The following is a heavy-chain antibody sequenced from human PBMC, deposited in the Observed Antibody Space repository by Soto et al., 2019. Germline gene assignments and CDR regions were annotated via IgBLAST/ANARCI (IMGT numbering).Heavy chain of an antibody. Sequence: PGGSLRLSCAASGFTFNTYVMNWVRQAPGKGLEWVSTISYSADKTHYADSVKGRFTISRDNCRDTLFLQRNSLRADDAAVYYCARRARPATTNWGAFDVWGQGTMVTVSS. CDR3: ARRARPATTNWGAFDV. J-gene: IGHJ3*01. V-gene: IGHV3-23*01. CDR1: GFTFNTYV. CDR2: ISYSADKT. D-gene: IGHD3-16*01.